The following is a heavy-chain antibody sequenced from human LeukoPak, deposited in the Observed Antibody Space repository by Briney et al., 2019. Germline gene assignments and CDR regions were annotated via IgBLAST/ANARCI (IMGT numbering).Heavy chain of an antibody. V-gene: IGHV4-59*08. CDR3: ARLAPTGVDY. CDR1: GGSISSYY. D-gene: IGHD5-24*01. J-gene: IGHJ4*03. CDR2: IYYSGST. Sequence: SETLSLTCTVSGGSISSYYWSWIRQPPGKGLEWIGYIYYSGSTNYNPSLKSRVTISVDTSKNQFSLKLSSVTAADTAVYYCARLAPTGVDYWGQGTTVTVSS.